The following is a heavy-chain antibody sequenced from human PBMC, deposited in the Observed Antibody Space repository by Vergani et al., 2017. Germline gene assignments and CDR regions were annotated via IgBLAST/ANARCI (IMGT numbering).Heavy chain of an antibody. CDR2: IWYDGRNK. CDR3: ARWGIYYDSSGGYYYYYMDV. V-gene: IGHV3-33*01. J-gene: IGHJ6*03. D-gene: IGHD3-22*01. Sequence: QVQLVESGGGVVQPGRSLRLSCAASGFTFSSYGMHWVRQAPGKGLEWVAVIWYDGRNKYYADSVKGRFTISRDNSKNTLYLEMNSLRAEDTAVYYCARWGIYYDSSGGYYYYYMDVWGKGTTVTVSS. CDR1: GFTFSSYG.